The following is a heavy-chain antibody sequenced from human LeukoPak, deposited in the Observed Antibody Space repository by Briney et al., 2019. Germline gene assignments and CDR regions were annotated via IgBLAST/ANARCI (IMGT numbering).Heavy chain of an antibody. D-gene: IGHD1-26*01. CDR1: GFTFSSYS. Sequence: GGSLRLSCAASGFTFSSYSMNWVRQAPGKGLEWVSYISSSSSTIYYADSVKGRFTISRDNAENSVYLQMNSLRAEDTAIYYCVRQMVGASFDYWGQGTLVTVSS. CDR3: VRQMVGASFDY. J-gene: IGHJ4*02. CDR2: ISSSSSTI. V-gene: IGHV3-48*04.